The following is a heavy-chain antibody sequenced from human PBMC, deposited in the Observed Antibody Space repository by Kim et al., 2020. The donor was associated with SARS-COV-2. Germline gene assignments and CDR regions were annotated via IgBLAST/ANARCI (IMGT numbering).Heavy chain of an antibody. CDR3: ARGGRGRVDTAMVIDY. J-gene: IGHJ4*02. V-gene: IGHV4-59*09. D-gene: IGHD5-18*01. Sequence: LKSRVTISVATAKNQFSLKLSSVTAAETAVYYCARGGRGRVDTAMVIDYWGQGTLVTVSS.